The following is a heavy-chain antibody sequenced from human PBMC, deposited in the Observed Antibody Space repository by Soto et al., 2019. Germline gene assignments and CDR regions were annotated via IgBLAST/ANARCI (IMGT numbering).Heavy chain of an antibody. CDR3: ARAGYFDWPADAFDI. CDR1: GFTFSSYG. J-gene: IGHJ3*02. V-gene: IGHV3-33*01. Sequence: GGSLRLSCAASGFTFSSYGMHWVRQAPGKGLEWVAVIWYDGSNKYYADSVKGRFTISRDNSKNTLYLQMNSLRAEDTAVYYCARAGYFDWPADAFDIWGQGTMVTVSS. CDR2: IWYDGSNK. D-gene: IGHD3-9*01.